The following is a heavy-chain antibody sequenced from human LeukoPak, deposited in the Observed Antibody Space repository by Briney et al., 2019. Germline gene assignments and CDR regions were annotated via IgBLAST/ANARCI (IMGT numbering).Heavy chain of an antibody. CDR3: ARDPRIALPGHLYFDY. D-gene: IGHD6-19*01. Sequence: SQTLSLTCAITGDTVSTNSAAWNWIRQTPSRGLEWLGRTYYRSKWYNDYAVSVKSRIAINPDTSKNQFYLQLNSVTPADTAVYYCARDPRIALPGHLYFDYWGQGTLVTVSS. J-gene: IGHJ4*02. CDR1: GDTVSTNSAA. CDR2: TYYRSKWYN. V-gene: IGHV6-1*01.